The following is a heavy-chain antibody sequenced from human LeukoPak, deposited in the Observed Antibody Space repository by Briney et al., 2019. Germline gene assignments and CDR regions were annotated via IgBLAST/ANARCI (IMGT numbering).Heavy chain of an antibody. Sequence: ASVKVSCKASGYTFTSYDINWVRQATGQGLEWMGWMNPNSGNTGYAQKLQGRVTMTRNTSISTAYTELRSLRSDDTAVYYCARSSGGIADYWGQGTLVTVSS. CDR3: ARSSGGIADY. J-gene: IGHJ4*02. CDR1: GYTFTSYD. D-gene: IGHD3-16*01. V-gene: IGHV1-8*01. CDR2: MNPNSGNT.